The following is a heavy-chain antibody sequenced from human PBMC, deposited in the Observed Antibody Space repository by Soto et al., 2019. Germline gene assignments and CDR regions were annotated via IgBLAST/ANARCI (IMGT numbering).Heavy chain of an antibody. J-gene: IGHJ4*01. CDR2: TRNKANSYTT. V-gene: IGHV3-72*01. CDR3: SRDLLGRGYYDY. Sequence: GGSLRLSCAASGFTFSDHYMDWVRQAPGKGLEWVGRTRNKANSYTTEYAASVKGRFTISRDDSKNSLYLQMNSLKTEDTAVYYCSRDLLGRGYYDYWGHGTLVTVS. D-gene: IGHD2-15*01. CDR1: GFTFSDHY.